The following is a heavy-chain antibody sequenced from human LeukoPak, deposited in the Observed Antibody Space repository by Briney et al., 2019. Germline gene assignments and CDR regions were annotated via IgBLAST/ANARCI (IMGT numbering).Heavy chain of an antibody. J-gene: IGHJ4*02. Sequence: PGRSLRLSCAASGFTFDDYAMHWVRQAPGKGLEWVSGISWNSGSIGYADSVKGRFTISRDNAKNSLYLQMNSLRAEDTALYYCAKDMNWDYYDSSGFDYWGQGTLVTVSS. CDR2: ISWNSGSI. CDR3: AKDMNWDYYDSSGFDY. D-gene: IGHD3-22*01. CDR1: GFTFDDYA. V-gene: IGHV3-9*01.